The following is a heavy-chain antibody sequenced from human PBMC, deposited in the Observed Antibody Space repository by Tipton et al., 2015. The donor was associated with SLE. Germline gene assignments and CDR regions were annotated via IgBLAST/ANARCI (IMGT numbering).Heavy chain of an antibody. J-gene: IGHJ3*02. Sequence: GLVKPSETLSLTCTVSGGSISSSSYYWGWIRQPPGKGLEWIGSIYYSGSTYYNPSLKSRVTISVDTSKNQFSLKLSSVTAADTAVYYCASSYSGYAYAFDIWGQGTMVTVSS. CDR3: ASSYSGYAYAFDI. CDR1: GGSISSSSYY. D-gene: IGHD5-12*01. V-gene: IGHV4-39*07. CDR2: IYYSGST.